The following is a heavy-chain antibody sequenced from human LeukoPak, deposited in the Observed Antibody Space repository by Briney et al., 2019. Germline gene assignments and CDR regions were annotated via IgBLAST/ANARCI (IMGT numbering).Heavy chain of an antibody. V-gene: IGHV4-59*12. D-gene: IGHD3-22*01. CDR1: GGSISSYY. Sequence: SETLSLTCTVSGGSISSYYWSWIRQPPGKGLEWIGYIYYSGSTNYNPSLKSRVTISVDTSKNQFSLKLSSVTAADTAVYYCARAGRYYYDSSGSRAEYFQHWGQGTLVTVSS. CDR3: ARAGRYYYDSSGSRAEYFQH. CDR2: IYYSGST. J-gene: IGHJ1*01.